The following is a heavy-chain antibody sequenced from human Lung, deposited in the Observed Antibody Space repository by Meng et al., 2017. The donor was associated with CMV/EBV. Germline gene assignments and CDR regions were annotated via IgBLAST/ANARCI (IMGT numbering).Heavy chain of an antibody. V-gene: IGHV1-8*01. J-gene: IGHJ6*01. CDR2: MKPNSGNT. CDR1: GYMFTTSD. CDR3: ARTRIEVEPDGRKIKNYNNGFDV. D-gene: IGHD2-15*01. Sequence: GSXXDSXKASGYMFTTSDINWVRQDTGQGLEGMGWMKPNSGNTGYAQKFQGRVTLTRVTSIKTAYMGLISLTSDDKAVYYCARTRIEVEPDGRKIKNYNNGFDVWXPGNXVNGAS.